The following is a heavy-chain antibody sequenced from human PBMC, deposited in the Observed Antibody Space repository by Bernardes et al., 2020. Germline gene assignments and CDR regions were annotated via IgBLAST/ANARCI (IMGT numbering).Heavy chain of an antibody. CDR1: GFSLSTSGVS. Sequence: SGLTLAIPTQTLTLSFTFSGFSLSTSGVSVGWIRQPPGKALEWLPRIHWDDDKRYSPSLKNRLTITKDTSKNRVVLTMTDVDPVDTATYHCAHSLWRLAGGDYYDRRGPGVFDYWGQGTLVTVSS. V-gene: IGHV2-5*02. CDR2: IHWDDDK. J-gene: IGHJ4*02. CDR3: AHSLWRLAGGDYYDRRGPGVFDY. D-gene: IGHD3-22*01.